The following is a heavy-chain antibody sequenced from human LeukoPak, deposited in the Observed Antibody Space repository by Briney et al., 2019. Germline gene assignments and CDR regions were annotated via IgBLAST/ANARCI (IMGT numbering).Heavy chain of an antibody. CDR1: GYTFTGYY. CDR2: INPNSGGT. J-gene: IGHJ5*02. V-gene: IGHV1-2*02. Sequence: GASVKVSCKASGYTFTGYYMHWVRQAPGQGLEWMGWINPNSGGTNYAQKFQGRVTMTRDTSISTAYMELSRLRSDDTAVYYCARGATIFGVVIRGDYWFDPWGQGTLVTVSS. D-gene: IGHD3-3*01. CDR3: ARGATIFGVVIRGDYWFDP.